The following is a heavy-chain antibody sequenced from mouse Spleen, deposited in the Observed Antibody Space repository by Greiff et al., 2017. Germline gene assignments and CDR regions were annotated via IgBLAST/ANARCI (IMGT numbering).Heavy chain of an antibody. CDR3: ARSLYSNYGAY. J-gene: IGHJ3*01. V-gene: IGHV1-80*01. Sequence: VQLQQSGAELVKPGASVKISCKASGYAFSSYWMNWVKQRPGKGLEWIGQIYPGDGDTIYNQKFKGKATLTVDKSSSTAYMELRSLTSEDTAVYYCARSLYSNYGAYWGQGTLVTVSA. CDR2: IYPGDGDT. CDR1: GYAFSSYW. D-gene: IGHD2-5*01.